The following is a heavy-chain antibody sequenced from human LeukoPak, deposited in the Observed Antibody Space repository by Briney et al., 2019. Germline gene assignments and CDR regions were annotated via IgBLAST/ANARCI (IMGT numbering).Heavy chain of an antibody. D-gene: IGHD2-2*01. CDR3: ARDYCRTTSCLES. V-gene: IGHV3-33*01. CDR1: GFTFNSYG. J-gene: IGHJ4*02. CDR2: IWPDGSNK. Sequence: PGGSLRLSCAASGFTFNSYGMFWVRQAPGKGLEGVAFIWPDGSNKLYGDSVKGRFTTSRDNSKNTVYLQMNSLRAEDTAVYYCARDYCRTTSCLESWGQGTLVTVSS.